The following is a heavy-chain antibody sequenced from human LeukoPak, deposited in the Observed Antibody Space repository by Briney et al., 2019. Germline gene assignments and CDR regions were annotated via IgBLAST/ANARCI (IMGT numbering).Heavy chain of an antibody. J-gene: IGHJ4*02. V-gene: IGHV3-30-3*01. CDR2: ISYDGSNK. CDR3: AREAPHPAEAYVDY. CDR1: GFTFSSYA. Sequence: GGFLRLSCAASGFTFSSYAMHWVRQAPGKGLEWVAVISYDGSNKYYADSVKGRFTISRDNSKNTLYLQMNSLRAEDTAVYYCAREAPHPAEAYVDYWGQGTLVTVSS. D-gene: IGHD3-16*01.